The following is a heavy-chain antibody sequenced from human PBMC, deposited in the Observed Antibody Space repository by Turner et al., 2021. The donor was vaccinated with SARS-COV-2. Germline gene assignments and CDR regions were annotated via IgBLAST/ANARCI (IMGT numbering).Heavy chain of an antibody. CDR2: VYYRGNT. D-gene: IGHD4-4*01. J-gene: IGHJ6*03. V-gene: IGHV4-39*01. CDR1: GGSISSSSYY. Sequence: QLQLQESGPGLVKPSETLSLTCSVSGGSISSSSYYWGWIRQPPGKGPEWIGRVYYRGNTYYNPSIESRVTISVDTSKNQFSLKLNSVTAADTAVYYCARVKSTVTTYYYYYMDVWGKGTTVTVSS. CDR3: ARVKSTVTTYYYYYMDV.